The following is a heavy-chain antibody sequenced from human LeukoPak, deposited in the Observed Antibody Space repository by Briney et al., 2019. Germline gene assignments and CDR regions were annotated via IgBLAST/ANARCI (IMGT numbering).Heavy chain of an antibody. CDR2: FDTGFGT. Sequence: PGGSLSLSCAASGFTFGTASLHWVRQAPGRGLEWVSAFDTGFGTYYPDSLKGRFTISRDNSKNTLFLQMNSLRAEDTAVYYCARSSGWWSLDYWGQGTLVTVSS. CDR3: ARSSGWWSLDY. CDR1: GFTFGTAS. D-gene: IGHD6-19*01. J-gene: IGHJ4*02. V-gene: IGHV3-23*01.